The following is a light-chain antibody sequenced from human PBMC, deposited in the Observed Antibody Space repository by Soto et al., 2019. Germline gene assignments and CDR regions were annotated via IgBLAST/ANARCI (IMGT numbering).Light chain of an antibody. Sequence: QSVLTQPASVSGSPGQSITISCTGTSGDIGAYNYVSWYQQHPGKVPKLIIYDVSNRPSGVSNRFSGSKSGNTASLTISGLQAEDEADYYCSSYTSSSTVVFGGGTKLTVL. V-gene: IGLV2-14*01. J-gene: IGLJ2*01. CDR3: SSYTSSSTVV. CDR1: SGDIGAYNY. CDR2: DVS.